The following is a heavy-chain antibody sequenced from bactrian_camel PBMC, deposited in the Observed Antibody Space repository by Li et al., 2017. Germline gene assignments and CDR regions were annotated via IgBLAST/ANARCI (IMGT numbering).Heavy chain of an antibody. CDR1: GDFKCTGWF. CDR3: AAARGPLASFAWSAQRGYNY. J-gene: IGHJ4*01. Sequence: HVQLVESGGASVQAGGSLRLSCVTSGDFKCTGWFRQYAEQDGEPEREGVAAIYIGSGKTWYGDSVKGRFTLSPGNAKNSVSLQMNSLQPEDTAMYYCAAARGPLASFAWSAQRGYNYWGQGTQVTVS. V-gene: IGHV3S1*01. D-gene: IGHD3*01. CDR2: IYIGSGKT.